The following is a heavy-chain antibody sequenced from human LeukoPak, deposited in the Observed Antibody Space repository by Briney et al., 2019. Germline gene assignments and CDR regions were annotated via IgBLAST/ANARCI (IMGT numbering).Heavy chain of an antibody. CDR3: AREKAVYYGSGGFDY. Sequence: PGGSLRLSCAASGFTFSSYWMHWVRQAPGKGLVWVSRINSDGSSTSYADSVKGRFTIYRDNAKNTLDLQMNSLRAEDTAVYYCAREKAVYYGSGGFDYWGQGTLVTVSS. CDR2: INSDGSST. J-gene: IGHJ4*02. D-gene: IGHD3-10*01. CDR1: GFTFSSYW. V-gene: IGHV3-74*01.